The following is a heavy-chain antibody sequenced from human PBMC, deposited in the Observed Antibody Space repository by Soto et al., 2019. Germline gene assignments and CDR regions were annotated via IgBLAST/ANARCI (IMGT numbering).Heavy chain of an antibody. D-gene: IGHD6-19*01. CDR3: AKWGAVAGTT. CDR1: GGSISSYY. Sequence: QVHLQESGPGLVKPSETLSLTCTVSGGSISSYYWSWIRQPPGKGLEWIGYVFYTGITKYNPSFRSRATISGATSRNQFSLNLMSVTAADTAVYYCAKWGAVAGTTWGQGILVNVSP. V-gene: IGHV4-59*01. J-gene: IGHJ4*02. CDR2: VFYTGIT.